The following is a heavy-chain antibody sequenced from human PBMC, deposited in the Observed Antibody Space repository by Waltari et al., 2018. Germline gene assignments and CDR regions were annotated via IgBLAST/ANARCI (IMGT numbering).Heavy chain of an antibody. Sequence: EVQLVQSGAEVKKPGESLRISCKGSGYSFTSYCISWVRQMPGKGLGWMGRIDPSDSYTNYSPSFQGHVTISADKSISTAYLQWSSLKASDTAMYYCARLVAARPGLAVAGIDAFDIWGQGTMVTVSS. V-gene: IGHV5-10-1*03. CDR3: ARLVAARPGLAVAGIDAFDI. D-gene: IGHD6-19*01. CDR2: IDPSDSYT. CDR1: GYSFTSYC. J-gene: IGHJ3*02.